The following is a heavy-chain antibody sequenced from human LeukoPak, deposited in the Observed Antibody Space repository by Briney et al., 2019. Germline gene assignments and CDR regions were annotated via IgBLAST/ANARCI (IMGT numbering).Heavy chain of an antibody. Sequence: SQTLSLTCDISGDSVSSNSVIWNWIRQPPGKGLEWIGHVYHSGSTNYNPSLKSRVTISVDTSKNQFSLKLSSVTAADTAVYYCARAGNYYYSSGYYSHFDYWGQGTLVTVSS. CDR2: VYHSGST. CDR3: ARAGNYYYSSGYYSHFDY. V-gene: IGHV4-61*01. J-gene: IGHJ4*02. CDR1: GDSVSSNSVI. D-gene: IGHD3-22*01.